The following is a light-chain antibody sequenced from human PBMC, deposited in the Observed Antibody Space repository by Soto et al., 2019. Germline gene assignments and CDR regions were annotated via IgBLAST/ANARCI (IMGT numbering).Light chain of an antibody. V-gene: IGKV3-20*01. CDR1: QSVDSSF. J-gene: IGKJ1*01. CDR3: QQYVSSVT. CDR2: GAS. Sequence: EIVLTQSPGFLSLSPGERATLSCRASQSVDSSFFAWYQQKPGQAPRLIIYGASKRATGIPDRFSGSGSGTAFTLTISRLEPEDFAVYYCQQYVSSVTFGQGTKVEIK.